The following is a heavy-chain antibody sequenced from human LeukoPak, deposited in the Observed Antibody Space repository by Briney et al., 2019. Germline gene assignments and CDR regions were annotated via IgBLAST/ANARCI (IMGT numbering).Heavy chain of an antibody. Sequence: AGGSLRLSCAASGFTFSDYYMSWIRQAPGKGLEWVSYISSSGSTIYYADSVKGRFTISRDNAKNSLYLQMNSLRAEDTAVYYCARARTRGYSYGYGIFYFDYWGQGTLVTVSS. D-gene: IGHD5-18*01. CDR2: ISSSGSTI. V-gene: IGHV3-11*04. J-gene: IGHJ4*02. CDR3: ARARTRGYSYGYGIFYFDY. CDR1: GFTFSDYY.